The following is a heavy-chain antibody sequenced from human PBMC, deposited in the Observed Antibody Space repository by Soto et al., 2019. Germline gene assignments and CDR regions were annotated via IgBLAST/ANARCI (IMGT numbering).Heavy chain of an antibody. V-gene: IGHV3-23*01. CDR2: IRGNGGGT. D-gene: IGHD6-6*01. CDR3: ARSSISSPGTY. J-gene: IGHJ4*02. Sequence: EVQLLESGGGLVQPGESLRLSCAASGFTFSTYALNWVRQAPGKGLEWFATIRGNGGGTYYADSVKGRFSISRDNSKKSLYLQMESLRVEHTAIYYCARSSISSPGTYWGQGTLVTVSS. CDR1: GFTFSTYA.